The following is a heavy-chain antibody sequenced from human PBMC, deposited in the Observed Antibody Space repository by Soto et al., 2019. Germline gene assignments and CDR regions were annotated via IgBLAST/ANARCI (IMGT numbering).Heavy chain of an antibody. Sequence: HPGGSLRLSCAASGFTFSSYGMHWVRQAPGKGLEWVAVIWYDGSNKYYADSVKGRFTISRDNSKNTLYLQMNSPRAEDTAVYYCARDIMVRGVTAPSNYFDYWGQGTLVTVSS. D-gene: IGHD3-10*01. J-gene: IGHJ4*02. CDR2: IWYDGSNK. V-gene: IGHV3-33*01. CDR1: GFTFSSYG. CDR3: ARDIMVRGVTAPSNYFDY.